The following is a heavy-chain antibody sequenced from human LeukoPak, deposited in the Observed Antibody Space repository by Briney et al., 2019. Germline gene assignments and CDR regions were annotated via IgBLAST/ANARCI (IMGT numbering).Heavy chain of an antibody. Sequence: GGSLRLSCAASGFAFSTYDMHWVRQATGKGLELVSAIGVAGDTYYPGSVNGRFTISRENAKNSLYLQMNSLRAGDTAVYYCARGFVHAFDIWGQGTMVTVSS. J-gene: IGHJ3*02. CDR3: ARGFVHAFDI. CDR2: IGVAGDT. D-gene: IGHD6-6*01. CDR1: GFAFSTYD. V-gene: IGHV3-13*04.